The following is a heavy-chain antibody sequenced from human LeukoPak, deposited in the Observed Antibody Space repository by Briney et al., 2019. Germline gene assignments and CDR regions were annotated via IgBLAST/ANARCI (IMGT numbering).Heavy chain of an antibody. CDR1: GGTFSSYA. D-gene: IGHD2-21*02. J-gene: IGHJ3*02. CDR3: ACLVVVTAMDAFDI. Sequence: GASVKVSCKASGGTFSSYAISWVRQAPGQGLEWMGRIIPILGIANYAQKFQGRVTITADKSTSTAYMELSSLRSEDTAVYYCACLVVVTAMDAFDIWGQGTMVTVSS. CDR2: IIPILGIA. V-gene: IGHV1-69*04.